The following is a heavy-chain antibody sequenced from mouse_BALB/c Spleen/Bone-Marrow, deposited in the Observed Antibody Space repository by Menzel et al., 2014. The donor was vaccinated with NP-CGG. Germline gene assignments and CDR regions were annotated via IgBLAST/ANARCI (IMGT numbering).Heavy chain of an antibody. CDR2: ISGGGSYT. CDR3: ARHAYYDQTEVSFVY. Sequence: DVMLAESGGGLVKSGGSLKLSRAASGFTFNSYGMSWVRQTPEKRLEWVATISGGGSYTFYPDSVKGRFTISRDNAKNNLYLQLSSLRSEDTALYYCARHAYYDQTEVSFVYWAQGTLVTVSA. J-gene: IGHJ3*01. CDR1: GFTFNSYG. V-gene: IGHV5-9-2*01. D-gene: IGHD2-4*01.